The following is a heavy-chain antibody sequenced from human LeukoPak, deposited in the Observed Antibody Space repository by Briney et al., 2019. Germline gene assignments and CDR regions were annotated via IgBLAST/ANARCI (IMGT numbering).Heavy chain of an antibody. CDR3: ARVVAAAGNNWFDP. CDR2: INHSGST. J-gene: IGHJ5*02. D-gene: IGHD6-13*01. Sequence: PSETLSLTCAVYGGSFGGYYWSWIRQPPGKGLEWIGEINHSGSTNYNPSLKSRVTISVDTSKNQFSLKLNSVTAADTAVYYCARVVAAAGNNWFDPWGQGTLVTVSS. CDR1: GGSFGGYY. V-gene: IGHV4-34*01.